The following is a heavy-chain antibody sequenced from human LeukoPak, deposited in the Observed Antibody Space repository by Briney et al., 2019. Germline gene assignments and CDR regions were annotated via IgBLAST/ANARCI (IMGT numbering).Heavy chain of an antibody. CDR2: INHSGST. CDR3: ARGLTFYGGKEYYYYYGMDV. CDR1: GGSFSGYY. V-gene: IGHV4-34*01. D-gene: IGHD4-23*01. J-gene: IGHJ6*02. Sequence: SETPSLTCAVYGGSFSGYYWSWIRQPPGKGLEWIGEINHSGSTNYNPSLKSRVTISVDTSKNQFSLKLSSVTAADTAVYYCARGLTFYGGKEYYYYYGMDVWGQGTTVTVSS.